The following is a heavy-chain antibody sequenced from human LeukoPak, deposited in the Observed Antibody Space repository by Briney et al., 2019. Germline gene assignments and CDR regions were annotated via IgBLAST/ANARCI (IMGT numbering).Heavy chain of an antibody. D-gene: IGHD3-22*01. J-gene: IGHJ6*02. V-gene: IGHV4-59*12. Sequence: PSETLSLTCTVSSGSISSYYWSWFRQPPGKGLEWIGYIYYSGSTNSNPSLKSRVTISVDTSKNQFSLRLSSVTAADTAVYYCARDHREYYYDSSGYTGGMDVWGQGTTVTVSS. CDR3: ARDHREYYYDSSGYTGGMDV. CDR1: SGSISSYY. CDR2: IYYSGST.